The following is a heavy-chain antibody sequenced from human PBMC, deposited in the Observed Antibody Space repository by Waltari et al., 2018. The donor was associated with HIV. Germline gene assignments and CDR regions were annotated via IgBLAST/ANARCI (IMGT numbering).Heavy chain of an antibody. V-gene: IGHV3-74*01. J-gene: IGHJ4*02. CDR3: ARVDGYSGKD. CDR1: GFAFSSYW. D-gene: IGHD1-26*01. CDR2: INNDGRGT. Sequence: EVQLVESGGGLVQPGGSLRLSCAASGFAFSSYWMHWVRQAPGKGLVWVSRINNDGRGTGYADSVKGRFTISRDNAKNTLYLQMNSLRAEDTAVYYCARVDGYSGKDWGQGTLVTVSS.